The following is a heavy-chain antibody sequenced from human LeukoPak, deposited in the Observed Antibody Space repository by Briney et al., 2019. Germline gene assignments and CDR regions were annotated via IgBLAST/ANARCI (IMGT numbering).Heavy chain of an antibody. J-gene: IGHJ4*02. V-gene: IGHV3-20*04. CDR3: ARDLSPVAGGGNFDY. CDR1: GFTFDDYG. CDR2: INWNGGST. D-gene: IGHD2-8*02. Sequence: GGSLRLSCAASGFTFDDYGMSWVRQAPGKGLEWVSGINWNGGSTGYADSVKGRFTISRDNAKNSLYLQMNSLRAEDTALYYCARDLSPVAGGGNFDYWGQGTLVTVSS.